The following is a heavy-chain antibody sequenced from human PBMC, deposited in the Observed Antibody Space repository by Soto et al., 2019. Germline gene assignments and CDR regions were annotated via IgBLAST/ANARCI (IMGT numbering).Heavy chain of an antibody. J-gene: IGHJ6*02. CDR2: IYYSGST. CDR3: ARHSGYSSGWPIRYYYYYYGMDV. Sequence: SETLSLTCTVSGGSISSSSYYWGWIRQPPGKGLEWIGSIYYSGSTYYNPSLKSRVTISVDTSKNQFSLKLSSVTAADTAVYYCARHSGYSSGWPIRYYYYYYGMDVWGQGTTVTVS. V-gene: IGHV4-39*01. D-gene: IGHD6-19*01. CDR1: GGSISSSSYY.